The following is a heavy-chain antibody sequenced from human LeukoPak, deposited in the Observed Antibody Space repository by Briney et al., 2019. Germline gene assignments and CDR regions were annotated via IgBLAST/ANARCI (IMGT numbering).Heavy chain of an antibody. D-gene: IGHD6-25*01. CDR3: AKATAKYYFDY. CDR1: GFTVRSSY. Sequence: AGGSLRLSCAASGFTVRSSYMTWVRQAPGKGLEWVSIIYSGGSTYYADSVKGRFSISRDNSKNTLYLQMNSLRAEDTAVYYCAKATAKYYFDYWGQGTLVTVSS. V-gene: IGHV3-66*01. CDR2: IYSGGST. J-gene: IGHJ4*02.